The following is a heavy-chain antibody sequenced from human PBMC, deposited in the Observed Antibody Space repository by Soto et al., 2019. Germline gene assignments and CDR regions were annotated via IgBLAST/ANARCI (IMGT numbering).Heavy chain of an antibody. D-gene: IGHD1-26*01. V-gene: IGHV3-30-3*01. CDR1: GFTFSSYA. Sequence: GGSLRLSCAASGFTFSSYAMHWVRQAPGKGLEWVAVISYDGSNKYYADSVKGRFTISRDNSKNTLYLQMNSLRAEDTAVYYCARDGSGSPTDCWGQGTLVTVSS. CDR2: ISYDGSNK. CDR3: ARDGSGSPTDC. J-gene: IGHJ4*02.